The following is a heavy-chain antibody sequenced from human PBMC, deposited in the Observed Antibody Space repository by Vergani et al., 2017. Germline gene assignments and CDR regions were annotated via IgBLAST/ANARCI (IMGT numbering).Heavy chain of an antibody. Sequence: EVQLVESGGGLVQPGGSLRLSCAASGFTFSSYWMSWVRQAPGKGLEWVANIKQDGSEKYYVDSVKGRFTISRDNAKNSLYLQMNSLSAEDTAVYYCAGYRLSCSTCRINWFDPWGQGTLVTVSS. D-gene: IGHD6-13*01. V-gene: IGHV3-7*01. CDR1: GFTFSSYW. CDR2: IKQDGSEK. J-gene: IGHJ5*02. CDR3: AGYRLSCSTCRINWFDP.